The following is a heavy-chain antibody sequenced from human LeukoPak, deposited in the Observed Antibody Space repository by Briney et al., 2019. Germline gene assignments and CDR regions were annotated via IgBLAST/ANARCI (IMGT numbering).Heavy chain of an antibody. CDR3: LVGATPGMDV. Sequence: GGSLRLSCAASGFTFSSYAMHWVRQAPGKGLEYVSAISSNGGSTYYADSVKGRFTISRDNSKNTLYLQMGSLRAEDMAVYYCLVGATPGMDVWGKGTTVTVSS. J-gene: IGHJ6*04. CDR1: GFTFSSYA. CDR2: ISSNGGST. V-gene: IGHV3-64*02. D-gene: IGHD1-26*01.